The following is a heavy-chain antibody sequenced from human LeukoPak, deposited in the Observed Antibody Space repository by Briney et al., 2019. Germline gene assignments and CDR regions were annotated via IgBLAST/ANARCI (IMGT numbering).Heavy chain of an antibody. Sequence: SQTLSLTCTVSGGSISSGSYYWSWIRQPAGKGLEWIGYIYYSGSTNYNPSLKSRVTISVDTSKNQFSLKLSSVTAADTAVYYCARVVWLQFFDYWGQGTLVTVSS. CDR1: GGSISSGSYY. CDR3: ARVVWLQFFDY. CDR2: IYYSGST. J-gene: IGHJ4*02. V-gene: IGHV4-61*10. D-gene: IGHD5-24*01.